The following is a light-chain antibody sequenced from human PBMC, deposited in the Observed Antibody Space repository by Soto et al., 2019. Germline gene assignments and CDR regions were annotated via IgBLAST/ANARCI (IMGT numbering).Light chain of an antibody. CDR2: DVS. CDR1: SSDVGGYNY. J-gene: IGLJ7*01. CDR3: CSYAAAAV. V-gene: IGLV2-11*01. Sequence: QSALTQPRPVSGSPGQSVTISCTGTSSDVGGYNYVSWYQQHPGKAPKVMIYDVSKRPSGVPDRFSGSKSGNTASLTISGLQAEDEADYYCCSYAAAAVFGGGTQLTVL.